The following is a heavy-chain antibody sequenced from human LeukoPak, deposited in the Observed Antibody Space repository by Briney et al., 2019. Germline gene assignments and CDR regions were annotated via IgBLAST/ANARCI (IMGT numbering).Heavy chain of an antibody. CDR2: ISWNSGSI. V-gene: IGHV3-48*03. CDR3: ARGPPYGSGKFGPFDY. Sequence: GGSLRLSCAASGFTFSSYEMNWVRQAPGKGLEWVSGISWNSGSIGYADSVKGRFTISRDNAKNSLYLQMNSLRTEDTAVYYCARGPPYGSGKFGPFDYWGQGTLVTVSS. D-gene: IGHD3-10*01. CDR1: GFTFSSYE. J-gene: IGHJ4*02.